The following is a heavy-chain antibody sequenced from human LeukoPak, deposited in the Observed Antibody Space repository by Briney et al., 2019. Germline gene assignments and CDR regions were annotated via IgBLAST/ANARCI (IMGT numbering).Heavy chain of an antibody. D-gene: IGHD6-19*01. CDR3: ARGAGGWYLYYYYYMDV. CDR2: INHGGST. V-gene: IGHV4-34*01. J-gene: IGHJ6*03. Sequence: SETLSLTCAVYGGSFSGYYWSWIRQPPGKGLEWIGEINHGGSTNYNPSLKSRVTISVDTSKNQFSLKLSSVTAADTAVYYCARGAGGWYLYYYYYMDVWGKGTTVTVSS. CDR1: GGSFSGYY.